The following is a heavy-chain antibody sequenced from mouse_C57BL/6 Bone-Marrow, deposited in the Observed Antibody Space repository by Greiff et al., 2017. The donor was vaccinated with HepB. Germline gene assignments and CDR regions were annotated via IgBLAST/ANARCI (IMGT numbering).Heavy chain of an antibody. D-gene: IGHD1-1*01. CDR3: ASDYGSSCYWYFDV. Sequence: AQLQQSVAELVRPGASVKLSCTASGFNIKNTYMHWVKQRPEQGLEWIGRIDPANGNTKYAPKFQGKATITADTSSNTAYLQLSILTSEDTAIYYCASDYGSSCYWYFDVWSTGTAVTVSS. CDR1: GFNIKNTY. J-gene: IGHJ1*03. V-gene: IGHV14-3*01. CDR2: IDPANGNT.